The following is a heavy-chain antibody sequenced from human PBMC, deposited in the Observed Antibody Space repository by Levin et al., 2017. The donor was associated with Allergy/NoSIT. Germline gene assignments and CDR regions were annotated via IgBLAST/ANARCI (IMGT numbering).Heavy chain of an antibody. V-gene: IGHV3-72*01. Sequence: GESLKISCAASGFSFSDHYMDWVRQAPGKGLEWIALSRDKTNSYTTEYAASVKGRFTISRDDSKTSLYLQMNSLKIEDTAIYYCVKTTTGRTGGGYWGQGTLVTVSS. D-gene: IGHD1-1*01. CDR3: VKTTTGRTGGGY. CDR1: GFSFSDHY. J-gene: IGHJ4*02. CDR2: SRDKTNSYTT.